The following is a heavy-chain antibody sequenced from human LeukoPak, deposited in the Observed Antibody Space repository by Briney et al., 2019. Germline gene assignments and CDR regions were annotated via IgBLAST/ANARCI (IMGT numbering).Heavy chain of an antibody. CDR1: GVTFSNYA. J-gene: IGHJ4*02. CDR3: AKYFGGWYEDY. CDR2: INGAGSNT. Sequence: GGSLRLSCAASGVTFSNYAVTWVRQAPGKGLEWVSSINGAGSNTYYADSVKGRFTISRDNSKNTLYLQMNSLGAEDTAVYYCAKYFGGWYEDYWGQGTLVTVSS. D-gene: IGHD6-19*01. V-gene: IGHV3-23*01.